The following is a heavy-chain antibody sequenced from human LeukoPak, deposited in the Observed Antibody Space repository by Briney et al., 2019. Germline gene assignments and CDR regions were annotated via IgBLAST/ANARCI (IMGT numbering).Heavy chain of an antibody. CDR3: ARDRLYDSSGYYYGYYYYGMDV. J-gene: IGHJ6*02. Sequence: ASVKVSCKASGYTFTGSYMHWVRQAPGQGLEWMGWINPNSGGTNYAQKFQGRVTMTRDTSISTAYMELSRLRSDDTAVYYCARDRLYDSSGYYYGYYYYGMDVWGQGTTVTVSS. CDR2: INPNSGGT. D-gene: IGHD3-22*01. V-gene: IGHV1-2*02. CDR1: GYTFTGSY.